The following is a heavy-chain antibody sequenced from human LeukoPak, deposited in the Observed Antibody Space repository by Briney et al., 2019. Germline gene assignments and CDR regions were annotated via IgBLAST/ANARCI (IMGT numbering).Heavy chain of an antibody. CDR2: IYYSGST. CDR1: GGSISSSSYY. D-gene: IGHD3-10*01. J-gene: IGHJ2*01. Sequence: PSETLSLTCTVSGGSISSSSYYWGWIRQPPGKGLEWIGSIYYSGSTYYNPSLKSRVTISVDTSKNQFSLKLSSVTAADTAVYYCARGRVWFGFFDLWGRGTLVTVSA. CDR3: ARGRVWFGFFDL. V-gene: IGHV4-39*01.